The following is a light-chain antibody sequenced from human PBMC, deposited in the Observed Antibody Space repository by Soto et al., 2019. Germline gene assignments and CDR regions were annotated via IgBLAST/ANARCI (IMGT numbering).Light chain of an antibody. CDR2: AAS. CDR1: QTISSW. Sequence: DIQMTQSPSTLSASVGDRVTITCRASQTISSWLAWYQQKPGKAPKLLIYAASTLESGVSSRFSGRGSGTEFTLTITSLQADDFATYYCQQYDKYWTFGQGTKVDIK. V-gene: IGKV1-5*01. CDR3: QQYDKYWT. J-gene: IGKJ1*01.